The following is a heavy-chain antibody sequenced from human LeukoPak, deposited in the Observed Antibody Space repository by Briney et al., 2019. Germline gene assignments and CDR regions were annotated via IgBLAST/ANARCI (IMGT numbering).Heavy chain of an antibody. J-gene: IGHJ4*02. D-gene: IGHD4-11*01. CDR3: ARDRLQHYFDY. V-gene: IGHV3-23*01. CDR1: GFTFSNYG. Sequence: GGSLRLSCAASGFTFSNYGMNWVRQAPGKGLEWVSVISGSGDSTNYADSVKGRFTISRDNSKNTLYLQMNSLRAEDTAVYFCARDRLQHYFDYWGQGTLVTVSS. CDR2: ISGSGDST.